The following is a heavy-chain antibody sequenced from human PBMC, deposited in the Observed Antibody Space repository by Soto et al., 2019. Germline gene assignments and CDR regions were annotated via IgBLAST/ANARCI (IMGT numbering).Heavy chain of an antibody. CDR3: AISVEWLASFDY. D-gene: IGHD6-19*01. J-gene: IGHJ4*02. CDR1: GYTFTSYD. CDR2: MNPNSGNT. V-gene: IGHV1-8*01. Sequence: QVQLVQSGAEVKKPGASVKVSCKASGYTFTSYDINWVRQATGQGLEWMGWMNPNSGNTGYAQKFQGRVTMTRNTSRSTAYMELSSLRSEDTAVYYCAISVEWLASFDYWGQGTLVTVSS.